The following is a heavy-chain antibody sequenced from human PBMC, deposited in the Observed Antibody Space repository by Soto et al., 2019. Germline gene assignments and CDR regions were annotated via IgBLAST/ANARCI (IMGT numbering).Heavy chain of an antibody. Sequence: QVQLVQSGAEVKKPGSSVKLSCKASGGVLSHYALTWVRQAPGQGLEWLGGVVPVFTTPNYSTKFQGRVTVTADEATRTGYMDLSGLTSEDTAMYYCARGSHYLRTGFYVDTWGQGTLVSVSS. CDR1: GGVLSHYA. J-gene: IGHJ5*02. V-gene: IGHV1-69*01. D-gene: IGHD1-1*01. CDR2: VVPVFTTP. CDR3: ARGSHYLRTGFYVDT.